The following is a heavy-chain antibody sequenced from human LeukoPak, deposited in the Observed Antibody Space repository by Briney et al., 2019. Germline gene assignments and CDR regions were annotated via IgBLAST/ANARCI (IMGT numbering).Heavy chain of an antibody. CDR3: ANTAPCSSTSKLQGCRFDP. CDR2: IKQDGSEK. D-gene: IGHD2-2*01. J-gene: IGHJ5*02. CDR1: GFTFSSYW. V-gene: IGHV3-7*01. Sequence: TGGSLRLSCAASGFTFSSYWMSWVRQAPGKGLEWVANIKQDGSEKYYVDSVKGRFTISRDNSKNTLYLQMNSLRAEDTAVYYCANTAPCSSTSKLQGCRFDPWGQGTLVTVSS.